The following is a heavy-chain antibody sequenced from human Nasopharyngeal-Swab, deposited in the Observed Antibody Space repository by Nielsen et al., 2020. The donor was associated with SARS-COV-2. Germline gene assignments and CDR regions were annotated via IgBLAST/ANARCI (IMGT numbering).Heavy chain of an antibody. CDR2: ISSSSSYI. CDR1: GFTFSSYS. D-gene: IGHD1-7*01. CDR3: ARVGLGYNWNYFDPYYYYGMDV. J-gene: IGHJ6*02. V-gene: IGHV3-21*04. Sequence: GESLKISCAASGFTFSSYSMNWVRQAPGKGLEWVSSISSSSSYIYYADPVKGRFTISRDNAKNSLYLQMNSLRAEDTAVYYCARVGLGYNWNYFDPYYYYGMDVWGQGTTVTVSS.